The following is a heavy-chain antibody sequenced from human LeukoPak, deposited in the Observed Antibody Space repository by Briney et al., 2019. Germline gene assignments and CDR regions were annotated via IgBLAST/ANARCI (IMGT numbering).Heavy chain of an antibody. D-gene: IGHD6-6*01. Sequence: SETLSLTCAVYGGSFSGYHWSWIRQPPGKGLEWIGEINHRGSTNYNPSLKSRVTISVDTSKNQFSLKLSSVTAADTAVYYCARHYSSSSEDNWFDPWGQGTLVTVSS. CDR1: GGSFSGYH. V-gene: IGHV4-34*01. CDR2: INHRGST. CDR3: ARHYSSSSEDNWFDP. J-gene: IGHJ5*02.